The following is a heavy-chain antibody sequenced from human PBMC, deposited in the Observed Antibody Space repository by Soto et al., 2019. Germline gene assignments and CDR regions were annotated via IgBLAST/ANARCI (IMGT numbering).Heavy chain of an antibody. CDR3: ARTVTIFGVASNWFDP. CDR1: GYTFTSYG. V-gene: IGHV1-18*01. D-gene: IGHD3-3*01. Sequence: SVKVSCKASGYTFTSYGISWVRQAPGQGLEWMGWISAYNGNTNYAQKLQGRVTMTTDTSTSTAYMELRSLRSDDTAVYYCARTVTIFGVASNWFDPWGQGTLVTVSS. J-gene: IGHJ5*02. CDR2: ISAYNGNT.